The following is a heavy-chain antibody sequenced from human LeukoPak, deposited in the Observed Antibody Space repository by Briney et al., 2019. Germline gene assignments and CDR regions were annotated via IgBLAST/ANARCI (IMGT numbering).Heavy chain of an antibody. CDR2: INPSGGST. D-gene: IGHD3-22*01. CDR1: GYTFTSYY. CDR3: ARADADVGDSSGYYFVY. V-gene: IGHV1-46*01. Sequence: RASVKVSCKASGYTFTSYYMHWVRQAPGQGLEWMGIINPSGGSTSYAQKFQGRVTMTRDTSTSTVYMELSSLRSEDTAVYYCARADADVGDSSGYYFVYWGQGTPVTVSS. J-gene: IGHJ4*02.